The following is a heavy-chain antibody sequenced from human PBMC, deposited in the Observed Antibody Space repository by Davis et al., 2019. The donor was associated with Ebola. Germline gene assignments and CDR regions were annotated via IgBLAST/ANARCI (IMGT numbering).Heavy chain of an antibody. Sequence: GESLKISCAASGFTFSSYGMHWVRQAPGKGLEWVAVIWYDGSNKYYADSVKGRFTISRDNSKNTLYLQMNSLKTEDTAVYYCTLTVTTIDYWGQGTLVTVSS. CDR1: GFTFSSYG. D-gene: IGHD4-17*01. V-gene: IGHV3-33*01. CDR3: TLTVTTIDY. CDR2: IWYDGSNK. J-gene: IGHJ4*02.